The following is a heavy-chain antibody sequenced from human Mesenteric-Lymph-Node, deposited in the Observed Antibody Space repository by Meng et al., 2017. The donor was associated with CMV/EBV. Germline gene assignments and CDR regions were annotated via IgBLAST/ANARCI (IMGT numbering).Heavy chain of an antibody. CDR3: ARETNYYGPQPYYFDY. J-gene: IGHJ4*02. D-gene: IGHD3-10*01. CDR2: IYYTGST. V-gene: IGHV4-59*01. CDR1: GGSISSYY. Sequence: SETLSLTCTVSGGSISSYYWSWIRQPPGKGLEWIGYIYYTGSTNYNASLKSRVSILVDRSKYQFSLKLNSVTAADTALYYCARETNYYGPQPYYFDYWGQGMLVTVSS.